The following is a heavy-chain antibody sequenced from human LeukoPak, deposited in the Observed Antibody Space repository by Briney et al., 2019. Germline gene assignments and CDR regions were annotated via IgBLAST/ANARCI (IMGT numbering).Heavy chain of an antibody. CDR3: ARDTGKSGYPDY. V-gene: IGHV4-4*07. J-gene: IGHJ4*02. Sequence: PSETLSLTCTVSGGSISSYYWSWIRQPAGKAPEWIGRIYSSGIINYNPSLKSRVTMLLDNSKNQLSLKLSYVTAADTAVYYCARDTGKSGYPDYWGQGTLVTVSS. CDR1: GGSISSYY. D-gene: IGHD3-3*01. CDR2: IYSSGII.